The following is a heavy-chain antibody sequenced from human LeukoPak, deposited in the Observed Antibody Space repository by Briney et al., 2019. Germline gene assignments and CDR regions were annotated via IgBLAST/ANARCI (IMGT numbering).Heavy chain of an antibody. J-gene: IGHJ4*02. CDR2: IYHSGRT. D-gene: IGHD6-13*01. CDR3: ARPYTSGWSFKY. CDR1: GYSISSGYY. V-gene: IGHV4-38-2*02. Sequence: SETLSLTCTVSGYSISSGYYWGWIRQPPGKGLEWIESIYHSGRTYYNPSLNSRVTISADTSKNQFSLRLRTVTAAGTALYFSARPYTSGWSFKYSGQGRLVTVSS.